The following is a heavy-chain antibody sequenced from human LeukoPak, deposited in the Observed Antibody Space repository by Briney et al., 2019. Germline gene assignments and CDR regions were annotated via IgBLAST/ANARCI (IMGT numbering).Heavy chain of an antibody. D-gene: IGHD3-22*01. J-gene: IGHJ4*02. CDR3: ANENYYDSSAYLDY. CDR2: ISSDGSNK. V-gene: IGHV3-30*18. Sequence: GGSLRLSCAASEFTFSSYGTHWVRQAPGKGLEWVAVISSDGSNKYYADSVKGRFTISRDNSKNTLYLQMNSLRAEDTAVYYCANENYYDSSAYLDYWGQGTLVTVSS. CDR1: EFTFSSYG.